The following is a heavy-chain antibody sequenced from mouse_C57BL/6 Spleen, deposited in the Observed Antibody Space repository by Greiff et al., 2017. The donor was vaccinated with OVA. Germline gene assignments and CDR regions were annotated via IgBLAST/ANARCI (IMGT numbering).Heavy chain of an antibody. CDR3: ARTQSNYEDYAMDY. J-gene: IGHJ4*01. CDR2: IYPGSGST. Sequence: QVQLQQPGAELVKPGASVKMSCEASGYTFTSYWITWVKQRPGQGLEWIGDIYPGSGSTNYNEKFKSKATLTVDTSSSTAYMQLSSLTSEDSAVYYCARTQSNYEDYAMDYWGQGTSVTVSS. V-gene: IGHV1-55*01. D-gene: IGHD2-5*01. CDR1: GYTFTSYW.